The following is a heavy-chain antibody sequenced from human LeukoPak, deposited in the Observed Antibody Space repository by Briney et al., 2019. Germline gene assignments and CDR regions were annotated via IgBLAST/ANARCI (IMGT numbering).Heavy chain of an antibody. Sequence: SETLSLTCTVSGDSISSSNYYWGWIRQPPGKGLEYIGNIYYSGSTYYNPSLKSRVTISVDTSKNQFSLKLSSVTAADTAVYYCAREWALVVVPAAINYMDVWGKGTTVTVSS. CDR1: GDSISSSNYY. V-gene: IGHV4-39*07. D-gene: IGHD2-2*02. J-gene: IGHJ6*03. CDR2: IYYSGST. CDR3: AREWALVVVPAAINYMDV.